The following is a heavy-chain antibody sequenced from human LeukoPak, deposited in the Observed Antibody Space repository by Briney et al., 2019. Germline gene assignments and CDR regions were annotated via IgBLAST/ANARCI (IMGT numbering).Heavy chain of an antibody. D-gene: IGHD6-13*01. J-gene: IGHJ5*02. CDR1: GYSIGSGYY. CDR3: ARDFFGRAAGTGNWFDP. Sequence: SETLSLTCSVSGYSIGSGYYWGWIRQSPVKGLEWIGSVYHDGSTYYNPSLKSRVTVSADTSKNQISLSLSSVTATDTAVYYCARDFFGRAAGTGNWFDPWGQGTLVTVSS. CDR2: VYHDGST. V-gene: IGHV4-38-2*02.